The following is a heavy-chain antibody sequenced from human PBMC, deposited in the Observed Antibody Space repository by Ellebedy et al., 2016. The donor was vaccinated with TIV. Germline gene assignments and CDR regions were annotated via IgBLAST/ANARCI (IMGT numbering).Heavy chain of an antibody. Sequence: GGSLRLSCTASGFTFGDYAMSWFRQAPGKGLEWVGFIRSKAYGGTTEYAASVKGRFTISRDDSKSIAYLQMNSLKTEDTAVYYCSRDHKAVAGTGALDIWGHGTMVTVSS. CDR2: IRSKAYGGTT. CDR1: GFTFGDYA. CDR3: SRDHKAVAGTGALDI. J-gene: IGHJ3*02. V-gene: IGHV3-49*03. D-gene: IGHD6-19*01.